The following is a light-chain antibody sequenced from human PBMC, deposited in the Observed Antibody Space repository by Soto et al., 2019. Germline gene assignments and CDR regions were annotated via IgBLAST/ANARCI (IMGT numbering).Light chain of an antibody. CDR3: QSYDSSLSLYV. J-gene: IGLJ1*01. Sequence: QSLLTQPASVSLAPRPTVTISCTGSSSNSGAGAGSEVHWYQQLPVTAPKLLIYGSISRPSGVPDRFSGSKSGTSASLAITGLQAEDEADYYCQSYDSSLSLYVFGTGTKVTVL. V-gene: IGLV1-40*01. CDR2: GSI. CDR1: SSNSGAGAGSE.